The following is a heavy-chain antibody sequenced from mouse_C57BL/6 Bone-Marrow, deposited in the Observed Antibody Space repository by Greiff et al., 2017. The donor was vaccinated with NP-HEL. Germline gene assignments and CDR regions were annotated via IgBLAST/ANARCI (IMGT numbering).Heavy chain of an antibody. CDR2: IDPSDSYT. CDR3: ARPYYSNYQYYDY. CDR1: GYTFTSYW. V-gene: IGHV1-50*01. Sequence: QVQLKQPGAELVKPGASVKLSCKASGYTFTSYWMQWVKQRPGQGLEWIGEIDPSDSYTNYNQKFKGKATLTVDTSSSTAYMQLSSLTSEDSAVYYCARPYYSNYQYYDYWGQGTTLTVSS. J-gene: IGHJ2*01. D-gene: IGHD2-5*01.